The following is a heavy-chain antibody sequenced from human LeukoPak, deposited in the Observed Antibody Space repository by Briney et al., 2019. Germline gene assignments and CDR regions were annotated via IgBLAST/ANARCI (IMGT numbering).Heavy chain of an antibody. CDR2: IYYSGST. CDR3: ARDSGYYYDSSGYFTFDI. Sequence: SETLSLTCTVSGGSISSYYWSWIRQPPGKGLEWIGYIYYSGSTNYNPSLKSRVTISVDTSKNQFSLKLSSVTAADTAVYYCARDSGYYYDSSGYFTFDIWGQGTMVTVSS. D-gene: IGHD3-22*01. V-gene: IGHV4-59*01. J-gene: IGHJ3*02. CDR1: GGSISSYY.